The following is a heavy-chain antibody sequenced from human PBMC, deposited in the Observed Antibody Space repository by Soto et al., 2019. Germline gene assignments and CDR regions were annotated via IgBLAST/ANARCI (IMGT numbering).Heavy chain of an antibody. CDR3: ARGRGLGNNGGLSHYYYYGMDV. J-gene: IGHJ6*02. CDR1: GGSISSSNW. V-gene: IGHV4-4*02. CDR2: IYHSGST. Sequence: SETLSLTCAVSGGSISSSNWWSWVRQPPGKGLEWIGEIYHSGSTNYNPSLKSRVTISVDKSKNQFSLKLSSVTAADTAVYYCARGRGLGNNGGLSHYYYYGMDVWGQGTTVTVSS. D-gene: IGHD3-9*01.